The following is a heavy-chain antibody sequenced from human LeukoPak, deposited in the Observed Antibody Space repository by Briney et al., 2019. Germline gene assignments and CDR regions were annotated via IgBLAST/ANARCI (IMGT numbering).Heavy chain of an antibody. V-gene: IGHV1-69*05. D-gene: IGHD1-14*01. CDR3: ARDLTGGLPFDY. CDR1: GGTFSSYA. CDR2: IIPIFGTA. Sequence: GASVKVSCKASGGTFSSYAISWVRQAPGQGLEWMGGIIPIFGTANYAQKFQGRVTITTDESTSTAYMELSSLRSEDTAVYYCARDLTGGLPFDYWGQGTLVTVSS. J-gene: IGHJ4*02.